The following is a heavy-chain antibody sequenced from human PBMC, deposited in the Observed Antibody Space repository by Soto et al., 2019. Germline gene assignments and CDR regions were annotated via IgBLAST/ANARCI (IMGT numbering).Heavy chain of an antibody. V-gene: IGHV3-53*01. D-gene: IGHD3-10*01. J-gene: IGHJ6*02. CDR3: TRAGSDPGNFYISNYYAMDV. Sequence: GGSLRLSCAASGFSVSSDYMSWVRQAPGKGLGWVSLIYSGGDTYYADSVKGRFASSRDISSNTIYLHMTALRADDTAIYYCTRAGSDPGNFYISNYYAMDVWGRGTTVTVSS. CDR1: GFSVSSDY. CDR2: IYSGGDT.